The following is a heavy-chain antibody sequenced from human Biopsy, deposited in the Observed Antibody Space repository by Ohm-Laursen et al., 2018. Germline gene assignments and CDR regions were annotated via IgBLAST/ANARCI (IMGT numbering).Heavy chain of an antibody. D-gene: IGHD3-10*01. V-gene: IGHV4-34*01. CDR3: ARSVDITVVRGYYFDF. CDR1: GFTFGDCT. CDR2: IDHTGGT. Sequence: LSCAASGFTFGDCTMSWVRQAPGRGLEWIGEIDHTGGTNYNPSLKSRVNISQDRSKNQFSLRLDSVTAADTAVYYCARSVDITVVRGYYFDFWGQGTLVTVSS. J-gene: IGHJ4*02.